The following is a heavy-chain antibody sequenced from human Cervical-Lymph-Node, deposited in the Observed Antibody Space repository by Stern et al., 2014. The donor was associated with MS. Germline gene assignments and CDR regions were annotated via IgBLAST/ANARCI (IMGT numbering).Heavy chain of an antibody. CDR2: INPDNGNT. CDR1: GYTFTKYA. D-gene: IGHD1-26*01. J-gene: IGHJ4*02. V-gene: IGHV1-3*01. CDR3: ARTASWVFDY. Sequence: QVQLVQSGAEVKKPGASVKVSCKASGYTFTKYALHWVRQAPGQGLEWMGWINPDNGNTKYSQKFQGRVTITRDTSASTVYVELSSLTSEDTAVYYCARTASWVFDYWGRGTLVTVSS.